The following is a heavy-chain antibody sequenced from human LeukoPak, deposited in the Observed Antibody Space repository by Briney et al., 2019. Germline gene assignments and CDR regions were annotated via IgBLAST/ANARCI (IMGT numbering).Heavy chain of an antibody. CDR3: AKSPQSRLLHRLHHGGYMDV. CDR1: GFTFDDYA. CDR2: IRWDGGSI. D-gene: IGHD1-26*01. Sequence: GGSLRLSCAASGFTFDDYAMHWARQAPGKGLEWVSCIRWDGGSIGYADSVKGRFTISRDNAKNSLYLQMNSLRAEDMALYYCAKSPQSRLLHRLHHGGYMDVWGKGTTVTVSS. V-gene: IGHV3-9*03. J-gene: IGHJ6*03.